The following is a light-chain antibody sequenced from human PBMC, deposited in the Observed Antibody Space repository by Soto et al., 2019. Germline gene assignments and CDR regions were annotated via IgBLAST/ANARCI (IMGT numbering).Light chain of an antibody. CDR3: SSYTSSSTLGV. CDR1: SSDVGGYNY. J-gene: IGLJ2*01. Sequence: QSVLTQPASVSGSPGQSITISCTGTSSDVGGYNYVSWYQQHPGKAPKLMIYDVSNRPSGVSNRFSGYKSGNTASLTISGLQAEYEADYYCSSYTSSSTLGVFGGGTTLTVL. CDR2: DVS. V-gene: IGLV2-14*01.